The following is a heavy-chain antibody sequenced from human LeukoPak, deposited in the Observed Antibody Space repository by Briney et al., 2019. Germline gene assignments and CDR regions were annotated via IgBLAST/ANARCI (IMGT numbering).Heavy chain of an antibody. V-gene: IGHV3-20*04. CDR3: ARGAGNDAFDI. J-gene: IGHJ3*02. Sequence: GGSLRLSCAASGFTVSSNYMSWVRQAPGKGLEWVSGINWNGGSTGYADSVKGRFTISRDNAKNSLYLQMNSLRAEDTALYYCARGAGNDAFDIWGQGTMVTVSS. CDR2: INWNGGST. CDR1: GFTVSSNY.